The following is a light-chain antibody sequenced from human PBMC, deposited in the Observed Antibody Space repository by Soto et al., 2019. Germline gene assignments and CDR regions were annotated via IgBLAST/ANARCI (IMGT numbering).Light chain of an antibody. J-gene: IGKJ5*01. CDR1: ERIYSAY. Sequence: EVVWAPSPGTLSLSPGERATLSCRASERIYSAYLGWYQQKPGQAPRLLIYGTSSRATGVPSRFSGSGSGTEFTLTISSLQPEDFATYYCQQLKSNLITFGQGTRLEIK. V-gene: IGKV3-20*02. CDR3: QQLKSNLIT. CDR2: GTS.